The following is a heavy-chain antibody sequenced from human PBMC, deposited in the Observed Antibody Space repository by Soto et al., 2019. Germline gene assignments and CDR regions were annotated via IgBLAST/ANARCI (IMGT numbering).Heavy chain of an antibody. Sequence: SETLSLTCTVSGGSISSGDYYWSWIRQPPGKGLEWIGYIYYSGSTYYNPSLKSRVTISVDTSKNQFSLKQSSVTAADTAVCYCARAREYYDSSGPFDYWGQGTLVTVSS. CDR1: GGSISSGDYY. CDR2: IYYSGST. J-gene: IGHJ4*02. V-gene: IGHV4-30-4*01. D-gene: IGHD3-22*01. CDR3: ARAREYYDSSGPFDY.